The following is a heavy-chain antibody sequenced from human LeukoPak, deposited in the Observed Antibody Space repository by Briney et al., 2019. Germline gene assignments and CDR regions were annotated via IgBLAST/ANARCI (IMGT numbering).Heavy chain of an antibody. D-gene: IGHD1-26*01. CDR3: AIHESSIPY. CDR1: GLIFSNYA. CDR2: ISAGSGST. Sequence: GGSLRLSCAASGLIFSNYAMSWVRQAPGNGQEWVSGISAGSGSTYYADPVKGRFTISRDNSKNTLYLQMSSLRAEDTAIYYCAIHESSIPYWGQGTLVTVSS. V-gene: IGHV3-23*01. J-gene: IGHJ4*02.